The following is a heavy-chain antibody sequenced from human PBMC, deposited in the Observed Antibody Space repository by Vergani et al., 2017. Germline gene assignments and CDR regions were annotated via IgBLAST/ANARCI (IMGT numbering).Heavy chain of an antibody. V-gene: IGHV4-38-2*01. Sequence: QVQLQESGPGLVKPSETLTLTCAVSGYSISSGYYWGWIRQPPGKGLEWIGSIYHSGSTYYNPSLKSRVTISVDTSKNLFSLKLSSVTAADTAVYFCARHSXVEWLVKLGWIDPWGQGILVTVSS. CDR3: ARHSXVEWLVKLGWIDP. J-gene: IGHJ5*02. CDR1: GYSISSGYY. D-gene: IGHD6-19*01. CDR2: IYHSGST.